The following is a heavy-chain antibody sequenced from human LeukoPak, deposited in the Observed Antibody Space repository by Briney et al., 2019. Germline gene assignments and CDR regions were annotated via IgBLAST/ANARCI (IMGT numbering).Heavy chain of an antibody. CDR3: ARSGDGTPYYYYYGMDV. J-gene: IGHJ6*02. Sequence: PGRSLRLSCAASGFTFSSFGMHWVRQAPGKGLEWVSSVSSSSSYIYYADSVKGRFTISRDNAKNSLYLQMNSLRAEDTAVYYCARSGDGTPYYYYYGMDVWGQGTTDTVSS. D-gene: IGHD1-1*01. CDR1: GFTFSSFG. CDR2: VSSSSSYI. V-gene: IGHV3-21*01.